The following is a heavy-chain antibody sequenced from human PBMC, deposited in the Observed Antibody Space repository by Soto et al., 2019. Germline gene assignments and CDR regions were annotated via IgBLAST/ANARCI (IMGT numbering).Heavy chain of an antibody. CDR1: GFTFSNYW. CDR3: AGGAV. J-gene: IGHJ4*02. Sequence: EVQLVESGGGFVQPGGSLRLSRAASGFTFSNYWMSWVRQAPGKGLEWVANIKVDGSEKYYVDSVKGRFTISRDNAKNSLYLQMNGLRAEDTAVYYWAGGAVRGQGTLVTVSS. CDR2: IKVDGSEK. V-gene: IGHV3-7*05. D-gene: IGHD6-19*01.